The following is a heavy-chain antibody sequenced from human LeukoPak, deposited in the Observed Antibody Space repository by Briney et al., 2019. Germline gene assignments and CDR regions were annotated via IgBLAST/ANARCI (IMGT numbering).Heavy chain of an antibody. V-gene: IGHV3-30*04. D-gene: IGHD3-22*01. CDR1: GFNFSNYA. CDR3: ARGSEDYDSSGYYYDLGDY. Sequence: PGRSLRLSYAASGFNFSNYAMHWVRQAPGKGLEWVAVISYEGNNKYYADSVKGRFTISRDNSKNKQYLQMNSLRAEDTAVYYCARGSEDYDSSGYYYDLGDYWGQGTLVTVSS. J-gene: IGHJ4*02. CDR2: ISYEGNNK.